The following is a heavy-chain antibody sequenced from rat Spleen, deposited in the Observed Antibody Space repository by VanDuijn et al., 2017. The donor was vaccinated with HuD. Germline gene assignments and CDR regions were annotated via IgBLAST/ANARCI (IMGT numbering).Heavy chain of an antibody. Sequence: EVQLQESGPGLVKPSQSLSLTCSVTGPSISSSYRWNWIRKFPGNKLEWMGYINSAGSTLYNPSLKSRISITRDTSKNQFFLQVNSVTTEDTATYYCARSDGTHYYLPFIYWGQGTLVTVSS. V-gene: IGHV3-3*01. CDR2: INSAGST. CDR1: GPSISSSYR. CDR3: ARSDGTHYYLPFIY. D-gene: IGHD1-12*02. J-gene: IGHJ3*01.